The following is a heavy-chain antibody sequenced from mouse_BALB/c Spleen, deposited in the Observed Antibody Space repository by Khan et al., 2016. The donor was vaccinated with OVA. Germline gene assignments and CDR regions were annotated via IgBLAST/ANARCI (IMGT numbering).Heavy chain of an antibody. CDR1: GYSITSDYA. D-gene: IGHD2-1*01. J-gene: IGHJ1*01. CDR2: ISYSGST. V-gene: IGHV3-2*02. CDR3: ARRAYYGNGYCDD. Sequence: EVQLQESGPGLVKPSQSLSLTCTVTGYSITSDYAWYWIRQFPGNKLEWMGYISYSGSTNYNPSLKSRISLTRDTSKNPFFLQLNSVTTEATATYYCARRAYYGNGYCDDWGEGTTVTVSS.